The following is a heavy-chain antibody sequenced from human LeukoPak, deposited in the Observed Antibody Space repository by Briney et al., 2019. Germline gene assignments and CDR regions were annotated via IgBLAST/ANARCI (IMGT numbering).Heavy chain of an antibody. V-gene: IGHV3-23*01. J-gene: IGHJ4*02. CDR2: ISGRGGST. CDR3: ARDDYGETFDY. Sequence: GGSLRLSCAASGFTFSSYAMSWVRRAPGKGLEWVSTISGRGGSTYYADSVKGRFTISRDNSKNTLYLQMNSLRAEDTAVYYCARDDYGETFDYWGQGTLVTVSS. D-gene: IGHD4-17*01. CDR1: GFTFSSYA.